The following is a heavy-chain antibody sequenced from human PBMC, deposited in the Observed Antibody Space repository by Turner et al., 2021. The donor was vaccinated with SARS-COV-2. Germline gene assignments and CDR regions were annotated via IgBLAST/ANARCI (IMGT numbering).Heavy chain of an antibody. CDR2: ISSGGSDT. Sequence: EVQLVASGGGLVKPGGSLRLSCAASGFTFSRNSMVWVRQAPGEGLEWISYISSGGSDTQYADSVKGRSTISRDSAKNSLYLQMNSLRFEDTAVYYCASRPPPDWGHFDYWGQGTLVTVSS. V-gene: IGHV3-21*05. D-gene: IGHD7-27*01. CDR3: ASRPPPDWGHFDY. J-gene: IGHJ4*02. CDR1: GFTFSRNS.